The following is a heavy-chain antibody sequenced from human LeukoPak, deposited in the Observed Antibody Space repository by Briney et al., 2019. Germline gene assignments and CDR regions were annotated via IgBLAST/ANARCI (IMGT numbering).Heavy chain of an antibody. CDR1: GSTFSSYS. CDR2: ISSSSSYI. Sequence: GGSLRLSCAASGSTFSSYSMNWVRQAPGKGLEWVSSISSSSSYIYYADSVKGRFTTSRDNSKNTLYLQMNSLRAEDTAVYYCAKGKAYNNLDWFDPWGQGTLVTVSS. J-gene: IGHJ5*02. D-gene: IGHD4-11*01. V-gene: IGHV3-21*04. CDR3: AKGKAYNNLDWFDP.